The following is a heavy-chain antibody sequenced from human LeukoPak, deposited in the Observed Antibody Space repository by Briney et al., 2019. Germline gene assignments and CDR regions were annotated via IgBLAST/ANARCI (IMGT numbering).Heavy chain of an antibody. CDR3: AREVEPGVMDY. V-gene: IGHV3-53*05. CDR2: IYSGGSP. CDR1: GFSVSNSY. D-gene: IGHD3-16*01. Sequence: GGSLRLSCAGSGFSVSNSYMGLVRQAPGKGLEWVSVIYSGGSPYYADSMKGRFTISRDNSKNALYLQMNSLRVEDTAVYHCAREVEPGVMDYWGQGTLVTVSP. J-gene: IGHJ4*02.